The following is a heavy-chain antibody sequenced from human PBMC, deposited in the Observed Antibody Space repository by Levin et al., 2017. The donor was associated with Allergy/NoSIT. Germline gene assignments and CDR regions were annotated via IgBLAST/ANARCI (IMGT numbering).Heavy chain of an antibody. CDR1: GFTFSSYG. CDR3: ARGPYYYDSSGYSLGL. CDR2: IWYDGSNK. J-gene: IGHJ4*02. V-gene: IGHV3-33*01. D-gene: IGHD3-22*01. Sequence: GESLKISCAASGFTFSSYGMHWVRQAPGKGLEWVAVIWYDGSNKYYADSVKGRFTISRDNSKNTLYLQMNSLRAEDTAVYYCARGPYYYDSSGYSLGLWGQGTLVTVSS.